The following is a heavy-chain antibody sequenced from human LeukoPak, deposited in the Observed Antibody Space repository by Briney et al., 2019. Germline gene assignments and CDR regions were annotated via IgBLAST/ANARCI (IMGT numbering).Heavy chain of an antibody. J-gene: IGHJ6*02. V-gene: IGHV3-23*01. Sequence: GGSLRLSCAASGFTFSSYAMSWVRQAPGKGLEWVSAISGSGGGTYYADSVKGRFTISRDNSKNTLYLQMNSLRAEDTAVYYCAKGSKPAAILWGRTTYYYYGMDVWGQGTTVTVSS. CDR3: AKGSKPAAILWGRTTYYYYGMDV. CDR1: GFTFSSYA. D-gene: IGHD2-2*02. CDR2: ISGSGGGT.